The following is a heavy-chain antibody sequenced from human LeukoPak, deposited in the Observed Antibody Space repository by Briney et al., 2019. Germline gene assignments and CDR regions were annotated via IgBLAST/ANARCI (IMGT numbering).Heavy chain of an antibody. CDR2: IYHSGST. J-gene: IGHJ5*02. Sequence: PSETLSLTCTVSGGSISSGGLYWSWIRQLPGKGLDWIGFIYHSGSTYYNPSLKSRVTISIDTSKNQFSLNLYSVTVADTAVYYCARVPEPGWFDPWGQGTLVTVSS. D-gene: IGHD1-14*01. CDR3: ARVPEPGWFDP. V-gene: IGHV4-31*03. CDR1: GGSISSGGLY.